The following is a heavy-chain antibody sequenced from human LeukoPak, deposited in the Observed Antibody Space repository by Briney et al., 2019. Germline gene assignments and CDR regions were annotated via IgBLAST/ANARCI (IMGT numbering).Heavy chain of an antibody. CDR3: ARGRRITMIVVVMPYFDY. D-gene: IGHD3-22*01. CDR1: GGSFSNYY. V-gene: IGHV4-34*01. CDR2: INHSGST. Sequence: PSETLSLTCAVYGGSFSNYYRSWIRQPPGKGPEWIGEINHSGSTTYDPSLKSRVTISEDSSKNQFSLQLSSVTAADTAVYYCARGRRITMIVVVMPYFDYWGQGTLVTVSS. J-gene: IGHJ4*02.